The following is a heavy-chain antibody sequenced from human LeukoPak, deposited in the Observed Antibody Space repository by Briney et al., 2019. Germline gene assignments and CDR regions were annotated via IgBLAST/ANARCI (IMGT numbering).Heavy chain of an antibody. D-gene: IGHD3-3*01. CDR3: VRYEGDF. J-gene: IGHJ4*02. CDR1: GASISSYH. Sequence: SETLSLTCTVSGASISSYHWSWIRQPAGEGLEWIGRIYTSGSTNYNPSLKSRVTMSVETSKNQFSLKLTSVTAADTAVYYCVRYEGDFWGQGTLVTVSS. V-gene: IGHV4-4*07. CDR2: IYTSGST.